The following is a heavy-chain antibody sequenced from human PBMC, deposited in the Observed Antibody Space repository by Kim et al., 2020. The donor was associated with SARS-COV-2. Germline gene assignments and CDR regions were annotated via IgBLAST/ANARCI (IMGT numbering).Heavy chain of an antibody. J-gene: IGHJ3*02. V-gene: IGHV4-31*02. D-gene: IGHD3-22*01. CDR3: ARAPITMIVVVKAFDI. Sequence: PSRKSRVTISVETSKNQSSLKLSSVTAAETAVYYCARAPITMIVVVKAFDIWGQGTMVTVSS.